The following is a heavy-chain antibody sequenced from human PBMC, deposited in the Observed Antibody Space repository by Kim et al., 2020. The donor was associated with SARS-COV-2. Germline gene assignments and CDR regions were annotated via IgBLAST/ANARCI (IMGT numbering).Heavy chain of an antibody. Sequence: ASVKVSCKASGYTFTSYGISWVRQAPGQGLEWMGWVSVYNGKTKYAQKLQGRVTMTTDTSTSTAYMELRSLRSDDTAVYYCARAVMTAVTVDYYYRVDVWGPGTTVTVSS. CDR2: VSVYNGKT. V-gene: IGHV1-18*01. J-gene: IGHJ6*02. CDR1: GYTFTSYG. CDR3: ARAVMTAVTVDYYYRVDV. D-gene: IGHD4-4*01.